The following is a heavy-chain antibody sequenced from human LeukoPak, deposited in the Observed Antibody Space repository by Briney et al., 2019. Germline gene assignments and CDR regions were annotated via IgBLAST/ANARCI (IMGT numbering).Heavy chain of an antibody. J-gene: IGHJ3*02. D-gene: IGHD5-12*01. V-gene: IGHV4-4*07. CDR1: GGSFSSHY. CDR3: ARDRTGYIGYEGDPLDI. CDR2: IHTSGST. Sequence: SETLSLTCIVSGGSFSSHYWSWIRQSAGKGPEWIGRIHTSGSTNYNPSLRSRLTMSVDTSKNQFSLKLTSVTAADTAVYYCARDRTGYIGYEGDPLDIWGQGTMVTVSS.